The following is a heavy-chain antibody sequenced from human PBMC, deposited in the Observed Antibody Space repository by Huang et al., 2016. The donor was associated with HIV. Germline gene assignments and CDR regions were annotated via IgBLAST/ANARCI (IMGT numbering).Heavy chain of an antibody. Sequence: QLLLQESGPGLVKPSEALALTCAVSGGSIRSSDYHWGWIRQPPGKGLGWIGSIYFSGSTHYRPSLKSRVTIAVDTSKNLFFLNLTSMTAADTAVYYCARHREGPVAYYSGWGSHLNYMDVWGRGRTVVVSS. CDR2: IYFSGST. V-gene: IGHV4-39*01. D-gene: IGHD3-10*01. CDR3: ARHREGPVAYYSGWGSHLNYMDV. CDR1: GGSIRSSDYH. J-gene: IGHJ6*03.